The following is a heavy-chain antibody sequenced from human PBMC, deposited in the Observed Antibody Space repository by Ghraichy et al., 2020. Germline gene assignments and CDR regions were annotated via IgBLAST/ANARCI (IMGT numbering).Heavy chain of an antibody. CDR1: GGSISSYY. CDR3: ARYYDSSGYHPDFDY. V-gene: IGHV4-59*01. CDR2: IYYSGST. D-gene: IGHD3-22*01. Sequence: SETLSLTCTVSGGSISSYYWSWIRQPPGKGLEWIGYIYYSGSTNYNPSLKSRVTISVDTSKNQFSLKLSSVTAADTAVYYCARYYDSSGYHPDFDYWGQGTLVTVSS. J-gene: IGHJ4*02.